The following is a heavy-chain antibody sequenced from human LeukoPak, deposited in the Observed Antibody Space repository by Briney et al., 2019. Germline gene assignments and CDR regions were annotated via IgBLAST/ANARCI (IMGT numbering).Heavy chain of an antibody. D-gene: IGHD3-22*01. CDR3: ARTYYYDSSGLNWFDP. Sequence: PSETLSLTCTVSGGSISSSSYYWGRIRQPPGKGLEWIGYIYYSGSTNYNPSLKSRVTISVDTSKNQFSLKLSSVTAADTAVYYCARTYYYDSSGLNWFDPWGQGTLVTVSS. V-gene: IGHV4-61*05. J-gene: IGHJ5*02. CDR1: GGSISSSSYY. CDR2: IYYSGST.